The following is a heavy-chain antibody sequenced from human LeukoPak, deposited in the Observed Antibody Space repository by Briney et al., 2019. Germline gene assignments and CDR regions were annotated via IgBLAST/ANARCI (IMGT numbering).Heavy chain of an antibody. CDR1: GGSFSGYY. CDR2: INHSGST. V-gene: IGHV4-34*01. D-gene: IGHD2-21*01. J-gene: IGHJ5*02. Sequence: SETLSLTRAVYGGSFSGYYWSWIRQPPGKGLEWIGEINHSGSTNYNPSLKSRVTISVDTPKNQFSLKLSSVTAADTAVYYCARRIYDATPWGQGTLVTVSS. CDR3: ARRIYDATP.